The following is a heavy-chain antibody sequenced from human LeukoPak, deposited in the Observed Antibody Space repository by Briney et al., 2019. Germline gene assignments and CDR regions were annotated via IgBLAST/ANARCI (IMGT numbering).Heavy chain of an antibody. V-gene: IGHV3-30-3*01. Sequence: GGSLRLSCAASGFTISSYAMHWVRQSPGKGLAWVAVISYDGSNKYYADSVKGRFTISRDNSKNTLYLQMNSLRAEDTAVYYCARENIVGATSAYWGQGTLVTVSS. CDR2: ISYDGSNK. D-gene: IGHD1-26*01. CDR1: GFTISSYA. CDR3: ARENIVGATSAY. J-gene: IGHJ4*02.